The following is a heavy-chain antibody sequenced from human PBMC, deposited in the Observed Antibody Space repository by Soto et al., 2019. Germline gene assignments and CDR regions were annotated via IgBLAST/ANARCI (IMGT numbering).Heavy chain of an antibody. CDR1: GDSVSSNSAS. D-gene: IGHD6-19*01. V-gene: IGHV6-1*01. CDR3: SRVDSSGPESNAYFFAY. J-gene: IGHJ4*02. Sequence: SHTQSRTCAISGDSVSSNSASWNWIRQSPSRGLEWLGRTYYRSKWYNDYAVSVKSRITINPDTSKNQLSLQLNSVTPEDTAVYYCSRVDSSGPESNAYFFAYWGQGTLVTVSS. CDR2: TYYRSKWYN.